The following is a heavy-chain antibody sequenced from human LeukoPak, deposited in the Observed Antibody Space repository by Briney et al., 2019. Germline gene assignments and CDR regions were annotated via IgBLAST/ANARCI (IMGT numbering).Heavy chain of an antibody. Sequence: PSETLSLTCAVYGGSLSGYYWSWIRQPPGKGLEWIGSIYYSGSTYYNPSLKSRVTISVDTSKNQFSLKLSSVTAADTAVYYCATSGSGIFDYWGQGTLVTVSS. CDR1: GGSLSGYY. CDR2: IYYSGST. D-gene: IGHD1-26*01. V-gene: IGHV4-34*01. CDR3: ATSGSGIFDY. J-gene: IGHJ4*02.